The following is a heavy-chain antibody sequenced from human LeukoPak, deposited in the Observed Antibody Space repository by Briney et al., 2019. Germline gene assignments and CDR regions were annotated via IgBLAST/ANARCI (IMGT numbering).Heavy chain of an antibody. Sequence: QTGGSLRLSCAASGFTFSSYAMSWVRQAPGKGLEWVSAISGSGGSTYYADSVKGRFTISRDNSKNTLYLQMNSLRAEDTAVYYCAKAHTAMVTYYFDYWGQGTLVTVSS. CDR2: ISGSGGST. J-gene: IGHJ4*02. CDR3: AKAHTAMVTYYFDY. V-gene: IGHV3-23*01. D-gene: IGHD5-18*01. CDR1: GFTFSSYA.